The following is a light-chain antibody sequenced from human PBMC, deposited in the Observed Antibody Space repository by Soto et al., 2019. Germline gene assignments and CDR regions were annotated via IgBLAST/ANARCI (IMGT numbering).Light chain of an antibody. CDR1: QSVNNNY. Sequence: EIVLTQSPGTLPLSPGERATLSCRASQSVNNNYLAWYQQKPGQAPRLLIYDTSNRATGIPDRFSGSGSGTDFTLTVGRLEPEDFAVYYCQQYGGLPRTFGQGTKVEI. J-gene: IGKJ1*01. CDR2: DTS. V-gene: IGKV3-20*01. CDR3: QQYGGLPRT.